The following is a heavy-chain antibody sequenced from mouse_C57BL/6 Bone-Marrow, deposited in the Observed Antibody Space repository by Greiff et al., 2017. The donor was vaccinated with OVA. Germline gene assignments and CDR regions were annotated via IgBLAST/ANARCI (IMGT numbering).Heavy chain of an antibody. J-gene: IGHJ1*03. V-gene: IGHV1-81*01. CDR3: ASRDLFYGYFDV. Sequence: VQLVESGAELARPGASVKLSCKASGYTFTSYGISWVKQRPGQGLEWIGEIYPRSGNTYYNEKFKGKATLTADKSSSTAYMELRSLTSEDSAVYFCASRDLFYGYFDVWGTGTTVTVSS. CDR2: IYPRSGNT. CDR1: GYTFTSYG.